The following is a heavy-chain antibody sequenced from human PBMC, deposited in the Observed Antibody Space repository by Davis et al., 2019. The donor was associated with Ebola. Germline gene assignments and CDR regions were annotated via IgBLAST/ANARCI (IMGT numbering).Heavy chain of an antibody. J-gene: IGHJ6*02. CDR1: GSTFNIFD. V-gene: IGHV3-7*03. Sequence: GGSLRLSCAASGSTFNIFDMHWVRQAPGKGLEWVANIKQDGSEKYYVDSVKSRFTISRDNAKNSLYLQMNSLRVEDTAVYYCASRMTTALSWGQGTTVTVSS. D-gene: IGHD4-11*01. CDR3: ASRMTTALS. CDR2: IKQDGSEK.